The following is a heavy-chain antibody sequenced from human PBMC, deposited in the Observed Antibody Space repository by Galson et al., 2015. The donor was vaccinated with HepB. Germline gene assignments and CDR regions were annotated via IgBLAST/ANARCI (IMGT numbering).Heavy chain of an antibody. CDR1: GFTFRSYG. Sequence: SLRLSCAASGFTFRSYGMHWVRQAPGRGLEWVAVISYDGSNKYYADSVKGRFTLSRDNSKNTLYLQMNSLRTEDTAVYYCAQEDHSGSTYWGQGTLVTVSS. CDR3: AQEDHSGSTY. J-gene: IGHJ4*02. V-gene: IGHV3-30*18. D-gene: IGHD3-10*01. CDR2: ISYDGSNK.